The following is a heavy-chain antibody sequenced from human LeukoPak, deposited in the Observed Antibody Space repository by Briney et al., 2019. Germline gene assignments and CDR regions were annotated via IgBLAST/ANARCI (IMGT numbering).Heavy chain of an antibody. CDR2: INHSGST. J-gene: IGHJ3*02. V-gene: IGHV4-34*01. Sequence: SETLSLTCAVYGGSFSGYYWSWLRQPPGKGLEWIGEINHSGSTNYNPSLKSRVTISVDTSKNQFSLKLSSVTAADTAVHYCARGGVVGATQDAFDIWGQGTMVTVSS. CDR3: ARGGVVGATQDAFDI. D-gene: IGHD1-26*01. CDR1: GGSFSGYY.